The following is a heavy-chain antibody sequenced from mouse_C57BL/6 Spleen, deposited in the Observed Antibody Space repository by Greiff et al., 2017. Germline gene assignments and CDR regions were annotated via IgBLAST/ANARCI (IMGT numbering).Heavy chain of an antibody. CDR3: ATMITGFLFDY. V-gene: IGHV5-17*01. J-gene: IGHJ2*01. D-gene: IGHD2-4*01. Sequence: EVKLVESGGGLVKPGGSLKLSCAASGFTFSDYGMHWVRQAPEKGLEWVAYISSGSSTIYYADTVKGRFTISRDNAKNTLFLQMTSLRSEDTAMYYCATMITGFLFDYWGQGTTLTVSS. CDR2: ISSGSSTI. CDR1: GFTFSDYG.